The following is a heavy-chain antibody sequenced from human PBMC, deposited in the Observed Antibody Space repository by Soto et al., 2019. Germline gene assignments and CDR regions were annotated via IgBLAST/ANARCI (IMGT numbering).Heavy chain of an antibody. V-gene: IGHV4-59*01. Sequence: SETLSLTCTVSGGSISSYYWSWIRQPPGKGLEWIGYIYYSGSTNYNPSLKSRVTISVDTSKNQFSLKLSSVTAADTAVYYCARVGYYYDSSGSSRPNKPFDIWGQGTMVTVS. CDR3: ARVGYYYDSSGSSRPNKPFDI. CDR1: GGSISSYY. CDR2: IYYSGST. D-gene: IGHD3-22*01. J-gene: IGHJ3*02.